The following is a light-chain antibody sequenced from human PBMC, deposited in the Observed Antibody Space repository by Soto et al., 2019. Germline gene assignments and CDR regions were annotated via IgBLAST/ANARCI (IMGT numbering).Light chain of an antibody. V-gene: IGKV1-9*01. Sequence: IQLTKSPSSLSASVGDRVSITCRASKDIKTYLAWYQQKQGKAPKLLISGTFTLQSGGPSRFNGSVSGTDFTLTISRLQPEDFATYYCQHLNNYPPFTFGPGTKVDLE. CDR1: KDIKTY. CDR3: QHLNNYPPFT. CDR2: GTF. J-gene: IGKJ3*01.